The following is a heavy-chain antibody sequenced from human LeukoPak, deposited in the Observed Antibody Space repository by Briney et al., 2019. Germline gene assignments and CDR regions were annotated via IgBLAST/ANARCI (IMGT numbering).Heavy chain of an antibody. Sequence: ASVKVSCKASGYTFTGYYMHWVRQAPGQGLEWMGWINPNSGGTNYAQKFQGRVTMTRDTSISTAYMELSRLRSDDTAVYYCARDQGIAASYDYWGQGTLVTVSS. J-gene: IGHJ4*02. CDR1: GYTFTGYY. D-gene: IGHD6-13*01. CDR2: INPNSGGT. V-gene: IGHV1-2*02. CDR3: ARDQGIAASYDY.